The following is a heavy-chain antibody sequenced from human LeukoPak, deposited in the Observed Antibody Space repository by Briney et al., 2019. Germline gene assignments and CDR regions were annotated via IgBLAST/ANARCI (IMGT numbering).Heavy chain of an antibody. Sequence: ASVKVSCKASGYIFTGYYMHWVRQAPGQGLEWMGWINPNSGDTNYAQKFQGRVTMTRDTSISTAYMELSRLRSDDTAVYYCARVRYRLAETYIDYWGQGTLVTVSS. V-gene: IGHV1-2*02. CDR1: GYIFTGYY. J-gene: IGHJ4*02. D-gene: IGHD3-16*01. CDR3: ARVRYRLAETYIDY. CDR2: INPNSGDT.